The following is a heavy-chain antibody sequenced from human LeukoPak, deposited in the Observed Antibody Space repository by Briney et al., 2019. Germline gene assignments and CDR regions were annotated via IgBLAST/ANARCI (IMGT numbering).Heavy chain of an antibody. CDR3: ARAGSGSYSHFDY. J-gene: IGHJ4*02. Sequence: PGGSLRLSCTASGFTFSSYAMTWVRQAPGKGLEWVSGISISGASTYYAGSVKGRFTISRDNSKNTLYPQMNSLRAEDTAVYYCARAGSGSYSHFDYWGQGTLVTVSS. V-gene: IGHV3-23*01. CDR1: GFTFSSYA. D-gene: IGHD3-10*01. CDR2: ISISGAST.